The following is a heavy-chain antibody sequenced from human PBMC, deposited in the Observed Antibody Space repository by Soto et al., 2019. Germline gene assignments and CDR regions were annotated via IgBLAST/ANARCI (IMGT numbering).Heavy chain of an antibody. CDR2: ISYDGSNK. V-gene: IGHV3-30-3*01. Sequence: ESGGGVVQPGRSLRLSCAASGFTFSSYAMHWVRQAPGKGLEWVAVISYDGSNKYYADSVKGRFTISRDNSKNTLNLQMNSLRVEDTAVYYCARPRDGWYFDLWGRGTLVTVSS. J-gene: IGHJ2*01. CDR3: ARPRDGWYFDL. CDR1: GFTFSSYA.